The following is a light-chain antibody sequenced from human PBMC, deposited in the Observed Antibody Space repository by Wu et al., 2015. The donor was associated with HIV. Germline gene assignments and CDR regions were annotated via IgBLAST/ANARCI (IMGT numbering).Light chain of an antibody. Sequence: ASVGDRVTITCRASQGIGSFLAWYQQKPGKAPNLLIYAASTLQSGVPSRFRGSGSGTDFTLTITSLRPEDFATYYCQQLNSYPLTFGGGTKVEIK. CDR2: AAS. V-gene: IGKV1-9*01. J-gene: IGKJ4*01. CDR1: QGIGSF. CDR3: QQLNSYPLT.